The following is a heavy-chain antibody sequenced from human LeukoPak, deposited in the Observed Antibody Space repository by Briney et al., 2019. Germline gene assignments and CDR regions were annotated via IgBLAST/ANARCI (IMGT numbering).Heavy chain of an antibody. Sequence: SETLSLTCAVYGGSFSGYYWSWIRQPPGKGLEWIGEINHSGSTNYNPSLKSRVTISVDTSKNQFSLKLSSVTAADTAVYYCARLVRTMVRGVTDYWGQGTLVTVSS. V-gene: IGHV4-34*01. CDR3: ARLVRTMVRGVTDY. CDR2: INHSGST. J-gene: IGHJ4*02. CDR1: GGSFSGYY. D-gene: IGHD3-10*01.